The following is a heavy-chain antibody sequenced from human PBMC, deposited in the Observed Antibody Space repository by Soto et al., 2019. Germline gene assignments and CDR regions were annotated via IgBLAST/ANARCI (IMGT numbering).Heavy chain of an antibody. CDR2: ISSTTNYI. Sequence: PGGSLRLSCAASGFTFTRYSMNWVRQAPGKGLEWVSSISSTTNYIYYGDSMKSRVTISVDTSKNRFSLSLNSVTASDTAVYFCVSQRTTVPTQAYFDYWGPGALVTVSS. CDR3: VSQRTTVPTQAYFDY. J-gene: IGHJ4*02. V-gene: IGHV3-21*01. CDR1: GFTFTRYS. D-gene: IGHD4-17*01.